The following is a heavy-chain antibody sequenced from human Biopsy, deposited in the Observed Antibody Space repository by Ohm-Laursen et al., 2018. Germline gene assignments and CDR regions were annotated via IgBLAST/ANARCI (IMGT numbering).Heavy chain of an antibody. Sequence: SVKVSCKVSGGTFTNYAISWVRQAPGQGLEWLGGNIPILGMGNYAQKFQDRVTVAADTSTSTATMELRSLRSDDTAVYYCATKLTGYFHHWGQGTLVIVSS. CDR1: GGTFTNYA. CDR2: NIPILGMG. V-gene: IGHV1-69*10. J-gene: IGHJ1*01. CDR3: ATKLTGYFHH. D-gene: IGHD3-9*01.